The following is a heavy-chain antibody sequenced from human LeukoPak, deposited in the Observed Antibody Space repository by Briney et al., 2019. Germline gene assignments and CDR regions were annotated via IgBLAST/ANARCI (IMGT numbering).Heavy chain of an antibody. D-gene: IGHD2-2*01. CDR2: IYPGDSDT. J-gene: IGHJ3*02. CDR1: GYSFTSYW. V-gene: IGHV5-51*01. CDR3: ARPRCSSTSCYWRDAFDI. Sequence: GESLKISCKGSGYSFTSYWIGWVRQMPGKGLEWMGIIYPGDSDTRYSPSFQGQVTISADKSISTAYLQWSSLKASDTAMYYCARPRCSSTSCYWRDAFDIWGQGTMVTVSS.